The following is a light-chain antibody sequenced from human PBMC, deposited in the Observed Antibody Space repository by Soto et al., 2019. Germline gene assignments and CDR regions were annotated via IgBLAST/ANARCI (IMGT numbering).Light chain of an antibody. V-gene: IGKV1-39*01. J-gene: IGKJ1*01. CDR1: QNIDTY. CDR2: SAY. Sequence: DIQMTQSPSSLSASVGDRVTITCRASQNIDTYLNWYLQKPGQAPKLLIYSAYSLQSGVSPRFSGDGSGTDFTLTISSLQPEDFATYYCQQSYNFPRTFGXGT. CDR3: QQSYNFPRT.